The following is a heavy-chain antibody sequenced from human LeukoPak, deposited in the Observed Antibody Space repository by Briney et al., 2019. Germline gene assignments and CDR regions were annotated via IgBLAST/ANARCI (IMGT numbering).Heavy chain of an antibody. CDR1: GYTFTGYY. CDR2: INPNSGGT. J-gene: IGHJ4*02. D-gene: IGHD2-15*01. CDR3: ATDLEVLGHCSGGSCPSGY. Sequence: ASVKVSCKASGYTFTGYYMHWVRHAPGQGLEWKGRINPNSGGTNYAQKFQGRVTMTRDTSISTAYMELSRLRSDDTAVYYCATDLEVLGHCSGGSCPSGYWGQGTLVSVSS. V-gene: IGHV1-2*06.